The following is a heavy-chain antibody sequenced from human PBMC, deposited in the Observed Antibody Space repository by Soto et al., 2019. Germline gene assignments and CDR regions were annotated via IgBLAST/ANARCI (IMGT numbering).Heavy chain of an antibody. V-gene: IGHV3-43*01. Sequence: PGGSLRLSCETSGFKFDDYMMHWVRQAPGKGLEWISLISWDGGRIDYADSIKGRFTVSRDNSKTSLYLHMHSLTSDDTAFYFCAKEGNGGSSLDSWGQGTLVTVS. CDR2: ISWDGGRI. D-gene: IGHD2-15*01. CDR1: GFKFDDYM. J-gene: IGHJ5*01. CDR3: AKEGNGGSSLDS.